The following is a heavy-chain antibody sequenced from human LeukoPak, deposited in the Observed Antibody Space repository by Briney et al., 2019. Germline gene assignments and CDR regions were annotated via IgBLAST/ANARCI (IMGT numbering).Heavy chain of an antibody. J-gene: IGHJ5*02. D-gene: IGHD2-2*01. CDR2: INHSGST. V-gene: IGHV4-34*01. Sequence: SETLSLTCAVSGGSFSGYYWSWIRQPPGKGLEWIGEINHSGSTNYNPSLKSRVTISVDTSKNQFSLKLSSVTAADTAVYYCARVVPAATWFDPWGQGTLVTVSS. CDR1: GGSFSGYY. CDR3: ARVVPAATWFDP.